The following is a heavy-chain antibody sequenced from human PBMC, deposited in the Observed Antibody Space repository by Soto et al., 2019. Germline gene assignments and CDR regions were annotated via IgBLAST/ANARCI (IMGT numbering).Heavy chain of an antibody. D-gene: IGHD3-22*01. J-gene: IGHJ3*02. V-gene: IGHV1-24*01. CDR2: FDPEDGET. CDR1: GYTFTSYD. CDR3: ATSSDGAFDI. Sequence: ASVKVSCKASGYTFTSYDINWVRQAPGKGLEWMGGFDPEDGETIYAQKFQGRVTMTEDTSTDTAYMELSSLRSEDTAVYYCATSSDGAFDIWGQGTMVTVSS.